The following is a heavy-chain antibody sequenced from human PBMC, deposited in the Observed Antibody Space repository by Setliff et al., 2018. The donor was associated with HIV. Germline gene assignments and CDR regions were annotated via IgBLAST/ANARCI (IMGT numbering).Heavy chain of an antibody. CDR2: IIPMFGTL. Sequence: GASVKVSCKASGGTFSSYAINWVRQAPGQGLEWTGGIIPMFGTLNFAQKFQGRVTITTDESTSTAYMELNSLRSEDTAVYYCARGHSHGYGYSGSYGPFDIWGQGTMVTVTS. D-gene: IGHD1-26*01. CDR3: ARGHSHGYGYSGSYGPFDI. V-gene: IGHV1-69*05. CDR1: GGTFSSYA. J-gene: IGHJ3*02.